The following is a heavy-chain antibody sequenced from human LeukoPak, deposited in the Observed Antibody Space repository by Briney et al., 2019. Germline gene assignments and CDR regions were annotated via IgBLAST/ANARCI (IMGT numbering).Heavy chain of an antibody. V-gene: IGHV3-23*01. Sequence: GGSLRLSCVASGFTFDYYAMTWVRQAPGKGLEWVAAIIGTGVSTYYADSMKGRFTISRDNAKNSLYLQMNSLRAEDTAVYYCARDGEWLRPTDYRGQGTLVTVSS. CDR1: GFTFDYYA. D-gene: IGHD5-12*01. CDR3: ARDGEWLRPTDY. J-gene: IGHJ4*02. CDR2: IIGTGVST.